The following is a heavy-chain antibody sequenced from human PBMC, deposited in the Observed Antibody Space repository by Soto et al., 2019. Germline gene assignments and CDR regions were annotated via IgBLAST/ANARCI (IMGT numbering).Heavy chain of an antibody. CDR2: LSGSGSST. D-gene: IGHD6-6*01. J-gene: IGHJ4*02. Sequence: EVQLLESGGGLVQPGGSLRLSCTASGFTFSNYAMNWVRQAPGKGLEWVSTLSGSGSSTYYADSVKGRFTISRDNSKNTLYLQMNNLRAEDTAIYYCAKVPLEPQVFDYWGQGTLVTVSS. V-gene: IGHV3-23*01. CDR1: GFTFSNYA. CDR3: AKVPLEPQVFDY.